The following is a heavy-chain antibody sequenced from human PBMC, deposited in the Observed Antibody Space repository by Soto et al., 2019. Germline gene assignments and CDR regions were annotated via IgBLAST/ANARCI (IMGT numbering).Heavy chain of an antibody. CDR3: ARAPTTVPRGYFDY. CDR2: ISNSGDTT. J-gene: IGHJ4*02. V-gene: IGHV3-23*01. CDR1: GFTFNIYA. Sequence: PGGSLRLSCAASGFTFNIYAMTWVRQAPGKGLEWVSIISNSGDTTFYTDSVKGRFTVSRDNAKNTLFLQMNSLRADDTALYYCARAPTTVPRGYFDYWGQGTLVTVSS. D-gene: IGHD4-17*01.